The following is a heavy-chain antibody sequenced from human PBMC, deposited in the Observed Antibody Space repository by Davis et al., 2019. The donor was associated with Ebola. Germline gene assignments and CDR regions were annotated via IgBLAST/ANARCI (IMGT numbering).Heavy chain of an antibody. J-gene: IGHJ5*02. V-gene: IGHV3-15*01. CDR1: GFSFKDAY. Sequence: GGSLRLSCAASGFSFKDAYMSWVRQAPGRGLEWVGRIKSISDGGATDYAAPMKDRFLISRDDSRSTLYLQISSLRGEDTAVYYCYTGGIPWGQGILVTVSS. CDR2: IKSISDGGAT. CDR3: YTGGIP.